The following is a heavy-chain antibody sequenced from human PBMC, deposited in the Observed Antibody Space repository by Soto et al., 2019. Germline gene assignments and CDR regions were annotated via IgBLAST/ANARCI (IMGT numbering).Heavy chain of an antibody. D-gene: IGHD2-15*01. CDR3: ARYGSGECNRGSCYSPFDY. J-gene: IGHJ4*02. Sequence: QVQLQESGPGLVKPSQTLSLTCTVSGRSISSVNYYWSWIRQPPGKGLEWIGYIYYSGSTYYNPALRCRVTISVDTPNNQFPLKLSSVTAADTAVYYCARYGSGECNRGSCYSPFDYWGQGTLVTVSS. V-gene: IGHV4-30-4*01. CDR1: GRSISSVNYY. CDR2: IYYSGST.